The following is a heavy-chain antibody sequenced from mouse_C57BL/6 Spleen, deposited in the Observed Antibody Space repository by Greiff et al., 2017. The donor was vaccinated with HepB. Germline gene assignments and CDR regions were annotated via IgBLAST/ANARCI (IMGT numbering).Heavy chain of an antibody. CDR1: GFTFSSYT. D-gene: IGHD1-1*01. CDR3: ARQRGITTVVAYYFDY. V-gene: IGHV5-9*01. J-gene: IGHJ2*01. Sequence: EVMLVESGGGLVKPGGSLKLSCAASGFTFSSYTMSWVRQTPEKRLEWVATLSGGGGNTYYPDSVKGRFTISRDNAKNTLYLQMSSLRSEDTALYYCARQRGITTVVAYYFDYWGQGTTLTVSS. CDR2: LSGGGGNT.